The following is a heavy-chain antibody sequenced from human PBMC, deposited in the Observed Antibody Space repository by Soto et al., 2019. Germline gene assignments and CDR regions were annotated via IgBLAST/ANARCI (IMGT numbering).Heavy chain of an antibody. CDR1: GGTFSSYA. J-gene: IGHJ1*01. CDR3: ARDLGYYDSSGYYYVYFQH. V-gene: IGHV1-69*13. Sequence: ASVKVSCKASGGTFSSYAISWVRQAPGQGLEWMGGIIPIFGTANYAQEFQGRVTITADESTSTAYMELSSLRSEDTAVYYCARDLGYYDSSGYYYVYFQHCGQGTLVTVSS. CDR2: IIPIFGTA. D-gene: IGHD3-22*01.